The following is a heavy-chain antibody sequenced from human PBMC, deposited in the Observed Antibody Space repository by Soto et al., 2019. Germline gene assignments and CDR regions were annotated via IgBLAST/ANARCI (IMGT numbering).Heavy chain of an antibody. D-gene: IGHD2-2*01. Sequence: TSETLSLTCTVSGGSISTYYWSWIRQPPGKEVEWIGYIYHSGNTNYNPSLKSRVTISIDTSKNQFSLRLSSVTAADTAVYYCARDFGYCSTTSCGHYYYMDVWGKGTTVTVSS. V-gene: IGHV4-59*01. J-gene: IGHJ6*03. CDR1: GGSISTYY. CDR3: ARDFGYCSTTSCGHYYYMDV. CDR2: IYHSGNT.